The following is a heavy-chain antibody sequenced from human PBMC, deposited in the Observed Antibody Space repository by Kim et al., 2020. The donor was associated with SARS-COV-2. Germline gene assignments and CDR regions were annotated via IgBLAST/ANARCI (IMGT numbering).Heavy chain of an antibody. J-gene: IGHJ5*02. CDR3: AKDIGPFYRAAGELGT. D-gene: IGHD7-27*01. Sequence: SVKGRFTISRDNAKNSLYLQMNSLRAEDTALYYCAKDIGPFYRAAGELGTWGQGTLVTVSS. V-gene: IGHV3-9*01.